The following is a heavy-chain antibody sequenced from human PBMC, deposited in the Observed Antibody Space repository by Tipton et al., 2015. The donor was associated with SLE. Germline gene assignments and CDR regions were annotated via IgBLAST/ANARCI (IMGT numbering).Heavy chain of an antibody. CDR3: ARLLRGYSYGWNAFDI. CDR2: VYCSGST. CDR1: GGSISSNNYY. J-gene: IGHJ3*02. V-gene: IGHV4-39*01. Sequence: GLVKPSETLSLTCTVSGGSISSNNYYWGWIRQPPGKGLEWIGSVYCSGSTYYSPSLKSRITISVDTSKNQFSLRLSSVTAADTAVYYCARLLRGYSYGWNAFDIWGQGTMVTVSS. D-gene: IGHD5-18*01.